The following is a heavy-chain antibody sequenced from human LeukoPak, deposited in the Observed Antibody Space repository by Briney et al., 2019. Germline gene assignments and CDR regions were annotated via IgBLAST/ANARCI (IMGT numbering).Heavy chain of an antibody. CDR1: GFTFSNYW. J-gene: IGHJ3*02. V-gene: IGHV3-74*01. Sequence: GGSLRLSCAASGFTFSNYWMHWVRHVPGKGLVWVSRINDDGSATFYADSVKGRFTISRDNAKNTLYLQMNSLRAEDTAVYYCARGGSYLSAFDIWGQGTMVTVSS. CDR3: ARGGSYLSAFDI. CDR2: INDDGSAT. D-gene: IGHD1-26*01.